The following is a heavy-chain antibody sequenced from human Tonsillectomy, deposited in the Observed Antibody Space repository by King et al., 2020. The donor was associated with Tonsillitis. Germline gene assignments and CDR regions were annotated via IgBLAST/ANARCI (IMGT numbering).Heavy chain of an antibody. Sequence: VQLQQWGAGLLKPSETLSLTCAVYGGSFSGYYWSWIRQPPGKGLEWIGEISHSGSTNYNPSLKSRVTISVDTSKNQFSLKLSSVTAADTAVYYCARGIGYCSSTSCYTRWFDPWGQGTLVTVSS. J-gene: IGHJ5*02. D-gene: IGHD2-2*02. CDR3: ARGIGYCSSTSCYTRWFDP. CDR2: ISHSGST. CDR1: GGSFSGYY. V-gene: IGHV4-34*01.